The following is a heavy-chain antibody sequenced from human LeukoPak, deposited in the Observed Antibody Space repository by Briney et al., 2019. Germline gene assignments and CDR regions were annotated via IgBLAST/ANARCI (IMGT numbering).Heavy chain of an antibody. D-gene: IGHD6-6*01. CDR2: IIPIFGTA. Sequence: SVKVSCKASGGTFSSYAISWVRQAPGQGLEWMGGIIPIFGTANYAQKFQGRVTITADESTSTAYMELSSLGSEDTAVYYCARGREYSCSSGYDYWGQGTLVTVSS. CDR1: GGTFSSYA. J-gene: IGHJ4*02. CDR3: ARGREYSCSSGYDY. V-gene: IGHV1-69*13.